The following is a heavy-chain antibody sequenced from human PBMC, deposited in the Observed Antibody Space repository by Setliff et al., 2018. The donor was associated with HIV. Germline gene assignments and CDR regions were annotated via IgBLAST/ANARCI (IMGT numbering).Heavy chain of an antibody. D-gene: IGHD5-18*01. J-gene: IGHJ4*02. CDR3: ARVGLPYNSGRLDQ. CDR2: IFHSGSP. Sequence: SETLSLTCTVSGGSIISSHWWSWVRQPPGKGLEWIGEIFHSGSPNYNPSLKSRLTISVDKSKSQFSLKLTSVTAADTAVYYCARVGLPYNSGRLDQWGQGSLVTVSS. CDR1: GGSIISSHW. V-gene: IGHV4-4*02.